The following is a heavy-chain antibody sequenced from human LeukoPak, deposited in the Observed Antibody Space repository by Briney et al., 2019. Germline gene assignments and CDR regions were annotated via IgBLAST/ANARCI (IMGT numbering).Heavy chain of an antibody. J-gene: IGHJ4*02. V-gene: IGHV4-34*01. CDR3: ASGGYCSSPSCYLFAY. Sequence: SETLSLTCAVYGGSFSGYYWSWLRQPPGKGLEWIGEINHSGSTNYNPSLKSRVTISVATSKNQFSLKLSSVTAADTAVYYCASGGYCSSPSCYLFAYGGQGTLGTVS. CDR1: GGSFSGYY. D-gene: IGHD2-2*01. CDR2: INHSGST.